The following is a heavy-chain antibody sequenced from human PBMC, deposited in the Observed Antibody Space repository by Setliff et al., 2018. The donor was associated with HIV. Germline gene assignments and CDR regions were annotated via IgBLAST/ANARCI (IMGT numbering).Heavy chain of an antibody. J-gene: IGHJ4*02. CDR3: ARHSPSDY. V-gene: IGHV4-59*08. CDR1: GDSISTDY. CDR2: IYNSAST. Sequence: ETLSLTCTVSGDSISTDYWTWIRQPPGKGLEWIGYIYNSASTSYNPSLKSRVTISVDTSKNQFSLKLSSVTAAGTAVYYCARHSPSDYWGQGTLVTVSS.